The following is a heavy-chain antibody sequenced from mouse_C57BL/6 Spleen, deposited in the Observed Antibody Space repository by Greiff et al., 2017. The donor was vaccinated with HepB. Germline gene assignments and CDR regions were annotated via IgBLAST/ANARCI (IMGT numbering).Heavy chain of an antibody. CDR1: GFNIKDYY. J-gene: IGHJ4*01. CDR2: IDPEDGET. CDR3: VCLAYYSNYYAMDY. D-gene: IGHD2-5*01. V-gene: IGHV14-2*01. Sequence: EVKLVESGAELVKPGASVKLSCTASGFNIKDYYMHWVKQRTEQGLEWIGRIDPEDGETKYAPKFQGKATITADTSSNTAYLQLSSLTSEDTAVYYCVCLAYYSNYYAMDYWGQGTSVTVSS.